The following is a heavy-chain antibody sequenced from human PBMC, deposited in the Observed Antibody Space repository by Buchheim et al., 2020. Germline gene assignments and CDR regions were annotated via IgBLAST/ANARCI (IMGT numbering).Heavy chain of an antibody. CDR1: GFTFSSYG. Sequence: QVQLVESGGGVVQPGRSLRLSCAASGFTFSSYGMHWVRQAPGKGLEWVAVIYSGGSTYYADSVKGRFTISRDNSKNTLYLQMNSLRAEDTAVYYCARTGAPYYFDYWGQGTL. V-gene: IGHV3-NL1*01. J-gene: IGHJ4*02. D-gene: IGHD1-1*01. CDR2: IYSGGST. CDR3: ARTGAPYYFDY.